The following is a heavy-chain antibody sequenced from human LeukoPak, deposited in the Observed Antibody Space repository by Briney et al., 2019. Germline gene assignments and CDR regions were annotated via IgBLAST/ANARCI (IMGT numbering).Heavy chain of an antibody. V-gene: IGHV3-74*01. Sequence: GGSLRLSCAASGFTFSSYCLHWVRQAPGQGLVWVSRIKTDGSSTNYADSVKGRFTISRDNAKNTLYLQMSSLRAEDTAVYYCARVNGAYYSPEVFDSWGQGTLVTVSS. D-gene: IGHD2-8*01. CDR2: IKTDGSST. J-gene: IGHJ4*02. CDR3: ARVNGAYYSPEVFDS. CDR1: GFTFSSYC.